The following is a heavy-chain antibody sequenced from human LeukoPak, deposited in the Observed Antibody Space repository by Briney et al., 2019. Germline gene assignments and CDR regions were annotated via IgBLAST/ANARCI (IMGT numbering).Heavy chain of an antibody. V-gene: IGHV4-39*07. CDR2: IYYSGST. CDR1: GGSISSSSYY. J-gene: IGHJ4*02. D-gene: IGHD3-22*01. CDR3: ARDWNYYDTSGYHRPFDY. Sequence: PSETLSLTCTVSGGSISSSSYYWGWLRQPPGKGLEWIGSIYYSGSTYYNPSLKSRVTISVDTSKNQFSLKLNSVTAADTAVYYCARDWNYYDTSGYHRPFDYWGQGTRVTVSS.